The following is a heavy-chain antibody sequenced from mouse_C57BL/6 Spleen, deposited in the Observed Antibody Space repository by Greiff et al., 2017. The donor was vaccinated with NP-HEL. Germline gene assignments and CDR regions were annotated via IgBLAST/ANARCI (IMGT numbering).Heavy chain of an antibody. CDR3: ARSAREAWFAY. D-gene: IGHD1-2*01. CDR2: IDPEDGET. J-gene: IGHJ3*01. Sequence: EVKVVESGAELVKPGASVKLSCTASGFNIKDYYMHWVKQRTEQGLEWIGRIDPEDGETKYAPKFQGKATITADTSSNTAYLQLSSLTSEDTAVYYCARSAREAWFAYWGQGTLVTVSA. CDR1: GFNIKDYY. V-gene: IGHV14-2*01.